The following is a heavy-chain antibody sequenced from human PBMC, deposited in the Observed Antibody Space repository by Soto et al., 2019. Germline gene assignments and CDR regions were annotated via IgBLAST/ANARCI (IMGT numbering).Heavy chain of an antibody. J-gene: IGHJ4*02. D-gene: IGHD2-2*01. V-gene: IGHV3-23*01. CDR3: LVVPAAGVGGAG. CDR1: GFTFSSYA. CDR2: ISGSGGST. Sequence: EVQLLESGGGLVQPGGSLRLSCAASGFTFSSYAMSWVRQAPGKGLEWVSAISGSGGSTYYADSVKGRFTISRDNSKNTLYLQMNSLRAEDTAVYYCLVVPAAGVGGAGWGQGTLVTVSS.